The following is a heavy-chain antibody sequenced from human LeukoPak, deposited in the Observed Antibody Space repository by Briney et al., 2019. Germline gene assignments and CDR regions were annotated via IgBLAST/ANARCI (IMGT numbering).Heavy chain of an antibody. V-gene: IGHV1-69*13. CDR2: IIPIFGTA. J-gene: IGHJ4*02. D-gene: IGHD3-22*01. CDR1: GGTFSSYA. Sequence: SVKVSCKASGGTFSSYAISWVRQAPGQGLEWMGGIIPIFGTANYAQKFQGRVTITADESTSTAYMELSSLRSEDTAVYYRAREVPGIVVDWGQGTLVTVSS. CDR3: AREVPGIVVD.